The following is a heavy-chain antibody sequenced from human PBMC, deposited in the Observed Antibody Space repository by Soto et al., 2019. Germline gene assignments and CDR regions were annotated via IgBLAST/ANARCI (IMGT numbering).Heavy chain of an antibody. Sequence: PSETLSLTCAVSGYSITTGSYWGWIRQPPGKGLEWVSVIYSGGSTYYADSVKGRFTISRDNSKNTLYLQMNSLRAEDTAVYYCARASFRRGMDVWGQGTTVTVSS. V-gene: IGHV3-53*01. CDR2: IYSGGST. J-gene: IGHJ6*02. CDR3: ARASFRRGMDV. CDR1: GYSITTGSY.